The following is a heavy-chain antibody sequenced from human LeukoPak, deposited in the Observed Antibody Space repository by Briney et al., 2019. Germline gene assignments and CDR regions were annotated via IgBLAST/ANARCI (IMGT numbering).Heavy chain of an antibody. V-gene: IGHV4-59*08. J-gene: IGHJ6*02. Sequence: SDTLSLTCTVSGDSISTYYWGWVRQPPGKGLEWIGNINYIGSTNYNPSLKSRLTISVDTSKNQFSLKLSSVTAADTAVYYCARRDNWLDVWGQETTVTVSS. D-gene: IGHD2-21*01. CDR3: ARRDNWLDV. CDR2: INYIGST. CDR1: GDSISTYY.